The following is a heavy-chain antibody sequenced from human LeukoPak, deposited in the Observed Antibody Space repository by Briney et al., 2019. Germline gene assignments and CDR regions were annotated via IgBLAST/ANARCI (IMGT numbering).Heavy chain of an antibody. CDR3: ARSPYDSSGYYSDY. J-gene: IGHJ4*02. Sequence: ASVKVSCKASGYTFSSYDINWVRQAAGQGLERMGWMNPNSGNTGYAQKFQGRVSMTRNTSISTAYMELSSLRSEDTAVYYCARSPYDSSGYYSDYWGQGTLVTVSS. CDR1: GYTFSSYD. V-gene: IGHV1-8*01. CDR2: MNPNSGNT. D-gene: IGHD3-22*01.